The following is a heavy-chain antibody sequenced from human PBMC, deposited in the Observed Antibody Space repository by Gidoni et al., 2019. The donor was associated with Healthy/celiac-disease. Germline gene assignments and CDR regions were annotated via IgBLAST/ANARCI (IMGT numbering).Heavy chain of an antibody. CDR2: ISSSSSYI. D-gene: IGHD3-9*01. Sequence: EVQLVESGGGLVKPGGSLRLSCAASGFTFSSYSMNWVRQAPGKGLEWVSSISSSSSYIYYADSVKGRFTISRDNAKNSLYLQMNSLRAEDTAVYYCASSNYDILTGGYYYGMDVWGQGTTVTVSS. CDR3: ASSNYDILTGGYYYGMDV. V-gene: IGHV3-21*01. J-gene: IGHJ6*02. CDR1: GFTFSSYS.